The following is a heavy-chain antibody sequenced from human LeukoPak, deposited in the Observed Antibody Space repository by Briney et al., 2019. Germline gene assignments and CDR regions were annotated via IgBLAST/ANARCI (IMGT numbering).Heavy chain of an antibody. CDR1: GFTFSIYA. J-gene: IGHJ4*02. CDR3: ARDSGEVELATNPDY. V-gene: IGHV3-33*05. D-gene: IGHD5-24*01. CDR2: ISYDESNK. Sequence: GRSLRLSCSASGFTFSIYAMHWVRQAPGKELEGVAVISYDESNKYYADSVKGRFTISRDNSKNTLYLQMNSLRAEDRAVYYCARDSGEVELATNPDYWGQGTLVTVSS.